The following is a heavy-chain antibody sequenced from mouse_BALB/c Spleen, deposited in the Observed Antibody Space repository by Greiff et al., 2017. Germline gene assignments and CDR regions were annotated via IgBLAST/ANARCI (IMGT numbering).Heavy chain of an antibody. Sequence: QVQLQQSGAELVRPGVSVKISCKGSGYTFTDYAMHWVKQSHAKSLEWIGVISTYYGDASYNQKFKGKATMTVDKSSSTAYMELARLTSEDSAIYYCARPDYYGSSYGFAYWGQGTLVTVSA. CDR2: ISTYYGDA. V-gene: IGHV1S137*01. D-gene: IGHD1-1*01. J-gene: IGHJ3*01. CDR3: ARPDYYGSSYGFAY. CDR1: GYTFTDYA.